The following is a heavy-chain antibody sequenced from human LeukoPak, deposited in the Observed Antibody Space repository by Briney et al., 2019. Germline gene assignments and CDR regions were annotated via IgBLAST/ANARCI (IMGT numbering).Heavy chain of an antibody. V-gene: IGHV4-59*05. CDR1: GGSISIYY. J-gene: IGHJ4*02. CDR3: ARSTVTTWVGDFDY. CDR2: IFYSGNT. D-gene: IGHD4-17*01. Sequence: SETLSLTCTVSGGSISIYYWNWIRQPPGKGLEWIGSIFYSGNTYYNPSLESRVTISVDTSKNQFSLKLSSVTAADTAVYYCARSTVTTWVGDFDYWGQGTLVTVSS.